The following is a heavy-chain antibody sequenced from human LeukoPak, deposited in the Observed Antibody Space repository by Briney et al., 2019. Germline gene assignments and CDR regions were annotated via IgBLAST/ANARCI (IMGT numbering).Heavy chain of an antibody. J-gene: IGHJ4*02. CDR2: ISGSGGST. D-gene: IGHD2-2*01. CDR1: GFTFSSYA. CDR3: AKDRIVVPGNVDY. Sequence: PGGSLRLFCAASGFTFSSYAMRWVRQAPGKGLEWVSAISGSGGSTYYAGSGKGGFTISRDNSKNTLYLQMNSLRAEDTAVYYCAKDRIVVPGNVDYWGQGTLVTVSS. V-gene: IGHV3-23*01.